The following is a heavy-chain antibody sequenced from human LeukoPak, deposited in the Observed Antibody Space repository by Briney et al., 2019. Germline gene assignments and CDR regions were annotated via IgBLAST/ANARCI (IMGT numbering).Heavy chain of an antibody. V-gene: IGHV4-34*01. J-gene: IGHJ4*02. Sequence: KPSETLSLTCAVYGGSFSGYYWSWIRQPPGKGLEWIGEINHSGSTNYNPSLKSRVTISVDTSKNQFSLKLSSVTAADTAVYYCARGGRIVAAGDDFDYWGQGTLITVSS. CDR3: ARGGRIVAAGDDFDY. CDR2: INHSGST. D-gene: IGHD6-13*01. CDR1: GGSFSGYY.